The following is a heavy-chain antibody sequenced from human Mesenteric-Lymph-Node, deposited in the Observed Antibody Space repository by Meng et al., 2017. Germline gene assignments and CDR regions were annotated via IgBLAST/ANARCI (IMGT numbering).Heavy chain of an antibody. V-gene: IGHV1-18*01. CDR3: ASVVVVAATRYYGMDV. CDR1: GYTFTSYG. CDR2: ISAYNGNT. J-gene: IGHJ6*02. Sequence: ASVKVSCKASGYTFTSYGISWVRQAPGQGLEWMGWISAYNGNTNYAQKFQGRVTMTRDTSISTAYMELSRLRSDDTAVYYCASVVVVAATRYYGMDVWGQGTTVTVSS. D-gene: IGHD2-15*01.